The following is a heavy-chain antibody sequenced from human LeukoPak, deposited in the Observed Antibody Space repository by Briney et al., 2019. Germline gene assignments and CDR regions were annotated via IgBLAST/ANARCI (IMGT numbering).Heavy chain of an antibody. V-gene: IGHV4-61*02. CDR1: GGSISSGSYY. J-gene: IGHJ4*02. CDR2: IYTSGST. Sequence: KPSETLSLTCTVSGGSISSGSYYWSWIRQPAGKGLEWIGRIYTSGSTNYNPSLKGRVTISVDTSKNQFSLKLSSVTAADTAVYYCAREMLYDSSGYYYWGQGTLVTVSS. D-gene: IGHD3-22*01. CDR3: AREMLYDSSGYYY.